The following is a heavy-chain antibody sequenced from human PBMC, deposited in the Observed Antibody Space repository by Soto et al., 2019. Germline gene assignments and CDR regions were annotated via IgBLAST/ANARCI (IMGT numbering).Heavy chain of an antibody. D-gene: IGHD3-22*01. J-gene: IGHJ5*02. CDR1: GGSISSSNW. Sequence: SETLYLTCAVSGGSISSSNWWSWVRQPPGKGLEWIGEIYHSGSTNYNPSLKSRVTISVDKSKNQFSLKLSSVTAADTAVYYCARVLGDYYDSSGYYVAGWFDPWGQGILVTVSS. V-gene: IGHV4-4*02. CDR3: ARVLGDYYDSSGYYVAGWFDP. CDR2: IYHSGST.